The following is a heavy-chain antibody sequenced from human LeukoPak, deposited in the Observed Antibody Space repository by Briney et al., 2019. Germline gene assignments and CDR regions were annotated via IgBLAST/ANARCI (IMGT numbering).Heavy chain of an antibody. J-gene: IGHJ6*03. V-gene: IGHV4-59*12. CDR3: ARDPGIAAAGPTPNYYYYYYMDV. Sequence: SETLSLTCTVSGGSISSYYWSWIRQPPGKGLEWIGYIYYSGSTNYNPSLKSRVTMSVGTSKNQFSLKLSSVTAADTAVYYCARDPGIAAAGPTPNYYYYYYMDVWGKGTTVTVSS. D-gene: IGHD6-13*01. CDR1: GGSISSYY. CDR2: IYYSGST.